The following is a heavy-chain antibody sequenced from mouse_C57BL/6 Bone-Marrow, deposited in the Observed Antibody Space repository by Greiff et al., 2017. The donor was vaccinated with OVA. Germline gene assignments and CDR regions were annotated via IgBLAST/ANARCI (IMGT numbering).Heavy chain of an antibody. CDR3: ARRGSSYGNYYGAWFAY. CDR1: GYTFTSYW. D-gene: IGHD2-1*01. J-gene: IGHJ3*01. Sequence: QVQLQQPGAELVKPGASVKLSCKASGYTFTSYWMQWVKQRPGQGLEWIGEIDPSDSYTNYNQKFKGKTTLTVDTSSSTAYMQLSSLTSEDSAVYYCARRGSSYGNYYGAWFAYWGQGTLVTVSA. CDR2: IDPSDSYT. V-gene: IGHV1-50*01.